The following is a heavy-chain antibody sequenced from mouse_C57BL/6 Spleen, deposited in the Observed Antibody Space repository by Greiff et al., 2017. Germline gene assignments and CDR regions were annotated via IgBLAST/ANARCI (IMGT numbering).Heavy chain of an antibody. D-gene: IGHD1-1*01. CDR2: INPNNGGT. V-gene: IGHV1-22*01. J-gene: IGHJ1*03. CDR1: GYTFTDYN. Sequence: EVQLQQSGPELVKPGASVKMSCKASGYTFTDYNMHWVKQSHGKSLEWIGYINPNNGGTSYNQKFKGKATLTVNKSSSTAYMELRSLTSEDSAVYYCARIYYYGSSHWYFDVWGTGTTVTVSS. CDR3: ARIYYYGSSHWYFDV.